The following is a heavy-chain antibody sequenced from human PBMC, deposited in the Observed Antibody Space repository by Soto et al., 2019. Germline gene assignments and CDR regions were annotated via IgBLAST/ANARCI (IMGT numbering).Heavy chain of an antibody. CDR2: ISGSGGST. Sequence: GSLRLSCAASGFTFSSYAMSWVRQAPGKGLEWVSAISGSGGSTYYADSVKGRFTISRDNSKNTLYLQMNSLRAEDTAVYYCATFAVAGHHVPHDLFAIWGQRTIVTVSS. CDR3: ATFAVAGHHVPHDLFAI. D-gene: IGHD2-2*01. V-gene: IGHV3-23*01. CDR1: GFTFSSYA. J-gene: IGHJ3*02.